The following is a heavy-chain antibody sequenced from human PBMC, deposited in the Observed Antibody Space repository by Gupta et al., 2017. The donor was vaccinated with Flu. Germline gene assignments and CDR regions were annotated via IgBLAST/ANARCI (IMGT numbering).Heavy chain of an antibody. Sequence: GEGLGWVSFIRGSVGSTYYSDSVKGRFTISRDNSKNTLYLQMNSLRAEDTAVYYCAKDYYSEGGGYYRINFQSWGQGTLVTVSS. V-gene: IGHV3-23*01. CDR3: AKDYYSEGGGYYRINFQS. CDR2: IRGSVGST. D-gene: IGHD3-22*01. J-gene: IGHJ5*02.